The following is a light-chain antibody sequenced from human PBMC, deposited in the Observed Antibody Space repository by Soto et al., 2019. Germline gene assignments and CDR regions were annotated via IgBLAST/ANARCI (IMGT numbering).Light chain of an antibody. CDR3: QQLHPSPFP. CDR1: QGISNY. J-gene: IGKJ3*01. CDR2: AAS. V-gene: IGKV1-9*01. Sequence: DIPLTQSPSFLSASVGDRVTFTCRASQGISNYLAWYQQKPGKAPKLLIYAASSLQSGVPSRFSGGGAGTEFTCTIRSLLPEDFATYFCQQLHPSPFPFGPGTNVDI.